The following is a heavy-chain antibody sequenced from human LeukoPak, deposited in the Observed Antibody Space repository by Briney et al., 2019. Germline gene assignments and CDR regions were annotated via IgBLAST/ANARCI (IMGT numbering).Heavy chain of an antibody. CDR1: GGSISSYY. CDR2: ICYREST. Sequence: SETLSLTCTVSGGSISSYYWSWIRQPPGKGLEWIGDICYRESTNYYPSLKSRVTISADTSKNQFSLKLSSVTAADTAVYYCARGFCSGGTCYRTFFDYWGQGTLVTVSS. CDR3: ARGFCSGGTCYRTFFDY. J-gene: IGHJ4*02. V-gene: IGHV4-59*01. D-gene: IGHD2-15*01.